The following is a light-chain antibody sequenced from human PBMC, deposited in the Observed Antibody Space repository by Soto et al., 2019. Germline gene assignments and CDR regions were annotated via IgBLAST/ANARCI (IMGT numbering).Light chain of an antibody. J-gene: IGLJ3*02. CDR1: SSNSGNNF. V-gene: IGLV1-51*01. Sequence: QSVLTQPPSVSAAPGQKVIISCSGSSSNSGNNFVSWYQQVPGTAPKLLIYDSYKRPSGIPDRFSGSKSGTSATLGVTGLQTGDEADYYCATWDNSLTAAVFGGGTKLTVL. CDR2: DSY. CDR3: ATWDNSLTAAV.